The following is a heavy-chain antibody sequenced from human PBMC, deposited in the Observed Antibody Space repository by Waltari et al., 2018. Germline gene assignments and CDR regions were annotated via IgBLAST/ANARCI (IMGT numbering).Heavy chain of an antibody. CDR2: MNPNSGNT. D-gene: IGHD3-22*01. J-gene: IGHJ6*02. V-gene: IGHV1-8*01. Sequence: QVQLVQSGAEVKKPGASVRVSCKASGYTFTTYDINWVRQATGQGLEWVGWMNPNSGNTGYAQKFQGRVTMTRDMSITTAYMDLSSLTSEDTAVYYCARSLNYNDGSGFYPYYYGVDVWGQGTTVTVSS. CDR1: GYTFTTYD. CDR3: ARSLNYNDGSGFYPYYYGVDV.